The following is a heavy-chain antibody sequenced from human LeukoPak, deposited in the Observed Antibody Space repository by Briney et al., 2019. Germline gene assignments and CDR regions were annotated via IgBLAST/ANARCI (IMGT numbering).Heavy chain of an antibody. CDR3: AKHAMATITGDAFDI. CDR1: GFTFSSYW. CDR2: IKQDGSEK. V-gene: IGHV3-7*01. Sequence: GGSLRLSCAASGFTFSSYWMSWVRQAPGKGLEWVANIKQDGSEKYYVDSVKGRFTISRDNAKNSLYLQMNSLRAEDTAVYYCAKHAMATITGDAFDIWGQGTMVTVSS. D-gene: IGHD5-12*01. J-gene: IGHJ3*02.